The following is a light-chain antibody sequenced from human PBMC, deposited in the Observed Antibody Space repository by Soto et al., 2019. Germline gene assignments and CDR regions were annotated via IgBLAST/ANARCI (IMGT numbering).Light chain of an antibody. CDR1: KCYVGGYQL. V-gene: IGLV2-23*01. Sequence: QSGLTHPASVCVGPGQSITMSCTWSKCYVGGYQLVSWYQQHPDQAPKVMIYDATKRPSGVSSRFSGSKSGNTASLTISGLQAEDEAKYYSSSYEAGTTMMFGGGT. CDR3: SSYEAGTTMM. CDR2: DAT. J-gene: IGLJ3*02.